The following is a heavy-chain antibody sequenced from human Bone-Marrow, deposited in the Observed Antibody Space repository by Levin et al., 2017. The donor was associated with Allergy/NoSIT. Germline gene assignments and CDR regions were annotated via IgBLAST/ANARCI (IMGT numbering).Heavy chain of an antibody. CDR3: AKDCIAARPSYYYYGMDV. D-gene: IGHD6-6*01. CDR1: GFTFSSYG. CDR2: ISYDGSNK. Sequence: SCAASGFTFSSYGMHWVRQAPGKGLEWVAVISYDGSNKYYADSVKGRFTISRDNSKNTLYLQMNSLRAEDTAVYYCAKDCIAARPSYYYYGMDVWGQGTTVTVSS. J-gene: IGHJ6*02. V-gene: IGHV3-30*18.